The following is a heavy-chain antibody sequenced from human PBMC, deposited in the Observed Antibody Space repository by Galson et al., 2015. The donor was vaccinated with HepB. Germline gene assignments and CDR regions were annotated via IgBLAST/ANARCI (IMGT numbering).Heavy chain of an antibody. CDR3: ARARDGDYDSSFDY. Sequence: SVKVSCKASGGTFSSYAISWVRQAPGQGLEWMGGIIPIFGTANYAQKFQGRVTITANESTSTAYMELSSLRSEDTAVYYCARARDGDYDSSFDYWGQGTLVTVSS. D-gene: IGHD3-22*01. CDR2: IIPIFGTA. J-gene: IGHJ4*02. CDR1: GGTFSSYA. V-gene: IGHV1-69*13.